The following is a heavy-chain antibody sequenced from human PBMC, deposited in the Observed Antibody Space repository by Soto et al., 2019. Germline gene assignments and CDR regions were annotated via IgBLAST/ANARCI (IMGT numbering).Heavy chain of an antibody. D-gene: IGHD6-13*01. J-gene: IGHJ4*02. Sequence: GGSLRLSCEGSGFTFSSYSMNWVRQALGKGLEWVSSISGSGGYIYYADSVKGRFTISRDNAKNSLYLQMTSLRDEDTALYYCARDRQSTPWYAADYWGQGSLVTVSS. V-gene: IGHV3-21*01. CDR1: GFTFSSYS. CDR3: ARDRQSTPWYAADY. CDR2: ISGSGGYI.